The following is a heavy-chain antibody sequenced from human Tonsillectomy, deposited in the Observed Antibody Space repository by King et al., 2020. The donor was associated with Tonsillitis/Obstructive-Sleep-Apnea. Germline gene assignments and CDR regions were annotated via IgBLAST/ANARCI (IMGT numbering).Heavy chain of an antibody. CDR2: ISSDGNNK. D-gene: IGHD3-22*01. CDR3: ARVDTMLVVVTYFDY. J-gene: IGHJ4*02. CDR1: GFTFSSYA. V-gene: IGHV3-30*04. Sequence: QVQLVESGGGVVQPGRSLRLSCAASGFTFSSYAMHWVRQAPGRGLEWVAVISSDGNNKYYADSVKGRFTISRDNSKNTVYLQMNSLRAEDTAVYYCARVDTMLVVVTYFDYWGQGTLVTVSS.